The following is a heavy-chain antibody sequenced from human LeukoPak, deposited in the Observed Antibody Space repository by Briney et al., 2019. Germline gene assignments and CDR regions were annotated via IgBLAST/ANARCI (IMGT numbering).Heavy chain of an antibody. Sequence: KPSETLSLTCTVSGYSISSGYYWSWIRQPPGKGLEWIGEINHSGSTNYNPSLKSRVTISVDTSKNQFSLKLSSVTAADTAVYYCARVRYYGSGSYYNKRNSPIDYWGQGTLVTVSS. J-gene: IGHJ4*02. CDR3: ARVRYYGSGSYYNKRNSPIDY. CDR1: GYSISSGYY. V-gene: IGHV4-38-2*02. D-gene: IGHD3-10*01. CDR2: INHSGST.